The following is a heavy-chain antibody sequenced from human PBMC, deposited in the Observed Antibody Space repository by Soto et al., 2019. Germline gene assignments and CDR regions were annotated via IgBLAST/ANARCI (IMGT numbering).Heavy chain of an antibody. CDR3: AKDWTSI. Sequence: GGSLRLSCAASGFTFSTYSMTWLRQAPGKGLQWVSTISNSGGSTYYIDSVKGRFTISRDNSKNTLYLQMNSLRAEDTAVYYCAKDWTSIWGQGTMVTVSS. CDR2: ISNSGGST. CDR1: GFTFSTYS. J-gene: IGHJ3*02. D-gene: IGHD3-3*01. V-gene: IGHV3-23*01.